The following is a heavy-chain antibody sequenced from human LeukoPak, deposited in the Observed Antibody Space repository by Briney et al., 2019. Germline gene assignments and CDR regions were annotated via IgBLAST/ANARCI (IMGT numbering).Heavy chain of an antibody. D-gene: IGHD3-3*01. CDR1: GFTFSSYS. V-gene: IGHV3-21*01. J-gene: IGHJ6*03. CDR2: ISSSSYI. Sequence: GGSLRLSCAASGFTFSSYSMNWVRQAPGKGLEWVSPISSSSYIYYADSVKGRFTISRDNAKNSLYLQMNSLRAEDTAVYYCARVGTRGNKYYDFWSGYYSPNDYMDVWGKGTTVTVSS. CDR3: ARVGTRGNKYYDFWSGYYSPNDYMDV.